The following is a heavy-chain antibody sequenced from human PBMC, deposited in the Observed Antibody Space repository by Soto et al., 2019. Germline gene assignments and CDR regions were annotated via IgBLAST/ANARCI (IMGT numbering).Heavy chain of an antibody. J-gene: IGHJ4*02. CDR1: GFTFSSFG. D-gene: IGHD2-15*01. CDR2: TSSSGGNT. V-gene: IGHV3-23*01. Sequence: EVQLLESGGGMAQPGGSLRLSCLASGFTFSSFGMNWVRQVPGKGLEWVSSTSSSGGNTYYADSVKGRFTISRDNSKNTLYLHMNSLRAEDTALYYCAKVAVVGVGTNYFDFWGQGTLVTVAS. CDR3: AKVAVVGVGTNYFDF.